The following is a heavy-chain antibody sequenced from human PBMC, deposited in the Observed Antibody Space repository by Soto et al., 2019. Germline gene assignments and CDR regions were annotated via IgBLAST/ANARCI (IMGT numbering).Heavy chain of an antibody. CDR2: ISWDGGST. Sequence: GGSLRLSCAASGFTFDDYTMHWVRQAPGKGLEWVSLISWDGGSTYYADSVKGRFTISRDNSKNSLYLQMNSLRTEDTALYYCAKDIHSSSSPYYYYGMDVWGQGTTVTVSS. V-gene: IGHV3-43*01. CDR1: GFTFDDYT. CDR3: AKDIHSSSSPYYYYGMDV. D-gene: IGHD6-6*01. J-gene: IGHJ6*02.